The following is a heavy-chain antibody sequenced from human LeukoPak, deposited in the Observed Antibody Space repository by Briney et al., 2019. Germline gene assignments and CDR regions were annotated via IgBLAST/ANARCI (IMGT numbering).Heavy chain of an antibody. CDR3: ARHSEGPVNDAFDI. Sequence: PGGALRLSCAASGFSFSEYYMTWIRQAPGKGLEWVSNLSSSGRYTNYADSVRGRFTISRDNAKKSLYPQMNSLRAEDTAVYYCARHSEGPVNDAFDIWGQGTKVTVSS. CDR1: GFSFSEYY. J-gene: IGHJ3*02. CDR2: LSSSGRYT. D-gene: IGHD2-2*01. V-gene: IGHV3-11*03.